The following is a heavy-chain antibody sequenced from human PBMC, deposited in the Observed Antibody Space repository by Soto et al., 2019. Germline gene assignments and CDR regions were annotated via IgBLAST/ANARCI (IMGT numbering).Heavy chain of an antibody. CDR3: ARDFVTSASSGYYHRSYYYYGMDV. CDR2: INSDGSST. J-gene: IGHJ6*02. Sequence: PGGSLRLSCAASGFTFSSYWMHWVRQAPGKGLVWVSRINSDGSSTSYADSVKGRFTISRDNAKNTLYLQMNSLRAEDTAVYYCARDFVTSASSGYYHRSYYYYGMDVWGQGTTVTVSS. V-gene: IGHV3-74*01. CDR1: GFTFSSYW. D-gene: IGHD3-22*01.